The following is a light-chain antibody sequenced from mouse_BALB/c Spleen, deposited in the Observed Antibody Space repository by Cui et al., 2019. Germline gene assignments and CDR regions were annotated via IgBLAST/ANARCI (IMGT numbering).Light chain of an antibody. Sequence: IQMMEYSASPSPQVGKTVTITWGASKNIYSDLNWYQQKPGNSPQLLIYSATNLADGMSARFSGSGSGRQYSLKISSMHPDDVATYYCQNVLSTPRTFGGGTKLEIK. CDR2: SAT. CDR1: KNIYSD. J-gene: IGKJ1*01. CDR3: QNVLSTPRT. V-gene: IGKV12-89*01.